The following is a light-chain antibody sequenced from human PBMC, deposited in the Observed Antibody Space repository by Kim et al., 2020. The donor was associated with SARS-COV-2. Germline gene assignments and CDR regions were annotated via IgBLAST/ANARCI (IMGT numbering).Light chain of an antibody. CDR1: SLRSYY. Sequence: LGQTVRITCQGDSLRSYYASWYQQKPGQAPVLVIYGKNNRPSGIPDRFSGSSSGNTASLTITGAQAEDEADYYCNSRDSSGNHEVFGTGTKVTVL. CDR2: GKN. V-gene: IGLV3-19*01. CDR3: NSRDSSGNHEV. J-gene: IGLJ1*01.